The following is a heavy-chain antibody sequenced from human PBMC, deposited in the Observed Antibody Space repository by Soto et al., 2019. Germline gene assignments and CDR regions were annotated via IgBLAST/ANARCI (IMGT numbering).Heavy chain of an antibody. CDR3: ASRPKLPTITTVEWPLDF. CDR1: GFTISDKY. CDR2: INGGGDT. V-gene: IGHV3-53*01. Sequence: GGSLRLSCAASGFTISDKYMSWVRQAPGKGLEWVSVINGGGDTFYPDSVKGRFTISRDNSENTLYLQMNNLRAEDTAIYYCASRPKLPTITTVEWPLDFWGPGTLVTVSS. D-gene: IGHD3-22*01. J-gene: IGHJ4*02.